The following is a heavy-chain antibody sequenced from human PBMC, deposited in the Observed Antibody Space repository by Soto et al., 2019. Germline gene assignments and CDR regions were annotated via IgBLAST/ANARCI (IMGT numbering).Heavy chain of an antibody. J-gene: IGHJ6*02. CDR2: LYYSGNT. V-gene: IGHV4-59*01. CDR1: GASISIYY. D-gene: IGHD3-10*01. CDR3: ARGGSEGGLDV. Sequence: PSETLDLTCTVSGASISIYYWTWIRQAPGKVLEWFGYLYYSGNTNYNPSLKSRVTMSVDTSNNHFYLTLTSATAADTAVYFCARGGSEGGLDVWGQGTTVT.